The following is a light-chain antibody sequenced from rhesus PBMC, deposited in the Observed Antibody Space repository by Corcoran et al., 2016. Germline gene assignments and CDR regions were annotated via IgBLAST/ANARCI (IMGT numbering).Light chain of an antibody. Sequence: ETVVTQSPATLSLSPGERATLSCRASQSVGSYLAWYQQKPGQAPRLLIYGASSRATGIPDRCSGSGSGTDFNLTIISLEPEDVGVYYCQQSSNLFTFGPGTKLDIK. CDR3: QQSSNLFT. CDR1: QSVGSY. J-gene: IGKJ3*01. CDR2: GAS. V-gene: IGKV3-24*04.